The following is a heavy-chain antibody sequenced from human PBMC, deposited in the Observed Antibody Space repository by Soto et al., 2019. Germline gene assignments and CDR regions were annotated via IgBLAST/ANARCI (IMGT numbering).Heavy chain of an antibody. CDR2: HIPMFGST. Sequence: QVHLVQSGAEVRQPGSSVRVSCKASGGTFSGAGVSWVRQAPGQGLEWMGNHIPMFGSTNYAEKFQGRLTISADAPATTAYTDLSSLSSDDTAVYYCARGDGFNYYFDYWGQGALVTDSS. V-gene: IGHV1-69*18. CDR1: GGTFSGAG. D-gene: IGHD1-1*01. CDR3: ARGDGFNYYFDY. J-gene: IGHJ4*02.